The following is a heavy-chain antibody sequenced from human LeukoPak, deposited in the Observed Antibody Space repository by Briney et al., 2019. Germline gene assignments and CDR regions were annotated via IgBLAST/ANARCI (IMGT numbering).Heavy chain of an antibody. CDR2: IIPIFGTA. CDR3: ARDANIRGVIGY. Sequence: SVKVSCKASGGTLSSYAISWVRQAPGQGLEWMGGIIPIFGTANYAQKFQGRVTITADESTSTAYMELSSLRSEDTAVYYCARDANIRGVIGYWGQGTLVTVSS. D-gene: IGHD3-10*01. J-gene: IGHJ4*02. V-gene: IGHV1-69*13. CDR1: GGTLSSYA.